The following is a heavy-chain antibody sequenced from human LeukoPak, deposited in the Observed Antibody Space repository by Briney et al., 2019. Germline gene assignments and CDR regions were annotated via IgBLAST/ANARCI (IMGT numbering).Heavy chain of an antibody. Sequence: ASVKVSCKASGYTFTGYYMHWVRQAPGQGLECMGWINTNSGGTSYAQKFQGRVTMTRDTSISTAYMELSRLRSDDTAVYYCARDDTVTTFGYWGQGTLVTVSS. J-gene: IGHJ4*02. CDR1: GYTFTGYY. D-gene: IGHD4-17*01. CDR2: INTNSGGT. V-gene: IGHV1-2*02. CDR3: ARDDTVTTFGY.